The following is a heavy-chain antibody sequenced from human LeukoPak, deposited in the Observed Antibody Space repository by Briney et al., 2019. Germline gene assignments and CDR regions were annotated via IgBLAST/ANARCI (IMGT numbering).Heavy chain of an antibody. CDR3: ARDPGFSAVAGHMGCFDY. D-gene: IGHD6-19*01. V-gene: IGHV6-1*01. Sequence: SQTLSLTCAISGDSVSSNSAAWTWIRQSPSRGLEWLGRTYYRSKWYNDYAVSVKSRITINPDTSKNQFSLQLNSVTPEDTAVYYCARDPGFSAVAGHMGCFDYWGQGTLVTVSS. CDR2: TYYRSKWYN. J-gene: IGHJ4*02. CDR1: GDSVSSNSAA.